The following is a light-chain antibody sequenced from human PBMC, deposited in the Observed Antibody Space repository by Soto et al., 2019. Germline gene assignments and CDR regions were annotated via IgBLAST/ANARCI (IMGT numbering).Light chain of an antibody. CDR3: MQALQTPLLT. CDR2: LGS. V-gene: IGKV2-28*01. CDR1: QSLLHSNGYNY. Sequence: DIVMTQSPLSLPVTPGEPASISCRSSQSLLHSNGYNYLDWYLQKPGQSPQLLIYLGSNRASGVTDRFGGSGSGTDFTLKISRVEAEDVGVYYCMQALQTPLLTFGGGTKVEIK. J-gene: IGKJ4*01.